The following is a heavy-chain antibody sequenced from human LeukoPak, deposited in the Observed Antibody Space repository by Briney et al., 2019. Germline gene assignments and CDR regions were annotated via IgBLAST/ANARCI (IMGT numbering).Heavy chain of an antibody. CDR1: GYTFTSYY. D-gene: IGHD4-23*01. CDR2: INPSGGST. CDR3: ARDYNGNSYFDY. J-gene: IGHJ4*02. V-gene: IGHV1-46*01. Sequence: ASVKVSCKASGYTFTSYYMHWVRQAPGQGLEWMGIINPSGGSTSYAQKFQGRVTMTRDTSTRTVNMELSSLRSEDTAVYYCARDYNGNSYFDYWGQGTLVTVSS.